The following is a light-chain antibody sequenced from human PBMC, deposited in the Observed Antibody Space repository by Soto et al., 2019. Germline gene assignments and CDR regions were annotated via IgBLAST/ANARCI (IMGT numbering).Light chain of an antibody. CDR2: KAS. CDR3: QPDESYSS. Sequence: DIQMTQTPSTLSASVGDRVTITCRASQSIRDWLAWYQQKPGKVPKLLIYKASNLESGVPSRFSGSGSGTEFTLTISSLQPDDFATYYCQPDESYSSFGGGTKVEIK. CDR1: QSIRDW. V-gene: IGKV1-5*03. J-gene: IGKJ4*01.